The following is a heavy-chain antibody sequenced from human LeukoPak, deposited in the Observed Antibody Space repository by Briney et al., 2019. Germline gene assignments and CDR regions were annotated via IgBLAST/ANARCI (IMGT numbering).Heavy chain of an antibody. V-gene: IGHV1-69*05. D-gene: IGHD3-22*01. CDR3: ARVPLRGYYDSSGYYFDY. J-gene: IGHJ4*02. Sequence: ALVKVSCKASGGTFSSYAISWVRQAPGQGLEWMGGIIPIFGTANYAQKFQGRVTITTDESTSTAYMELSSLRSEDTAVYYCARVPLRGYYDSSGYYFDYWGQGTLVTVSS. CDR2: IIPIFGTA. CDR1: GGTFSSYA.